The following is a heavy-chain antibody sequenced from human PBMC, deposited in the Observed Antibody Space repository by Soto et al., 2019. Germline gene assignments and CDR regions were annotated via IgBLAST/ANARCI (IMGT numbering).Heavy chain of an antibody. J-gene: IGHJ6*02. CDR3: ASSTTLYYGMDV. Sequence: GETLKISCKGSGYSFTSYWISWVRQMPGKGLEWMGRIDPSDSYTNYSPSFQGHVTISADKSISTAYLQWSSLKASDTAFYYCASSTTLYYGMDVWGQGTTVTVSS. V-gene: IGHV5-10-1*01. CDR2: IDPSDSYT. CDR1: GYSFTSYW. D-gene: IGHD4-17*01.